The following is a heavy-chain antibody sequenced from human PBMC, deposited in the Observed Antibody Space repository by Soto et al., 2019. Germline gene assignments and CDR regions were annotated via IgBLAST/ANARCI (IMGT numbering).Heavy chain of an antibody. CDR2: THHSGST. J-gene: IGHJ6*03. D-gene: IGHD3-3*01. CDR1: CGSLSGNY. V-gene: IGHV4-34*01. CDR3: ARKPLIRFARMDV. Sequence: PSETLFLTCAVYCGSLSGNYWGWIRQLPGKGLEWIGETHHSGSTAYNPSLKSRVTISVDTSKNQFSLKLSSVTAADTAVYYCARKPLIRFARMDVWGKGTTVTVSS.